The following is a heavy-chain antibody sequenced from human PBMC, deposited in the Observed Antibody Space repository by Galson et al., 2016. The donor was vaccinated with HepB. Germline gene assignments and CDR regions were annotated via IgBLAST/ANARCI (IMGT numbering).Heavy chain of an antibody. CDR1: GFTFSKSA. J-gene: IGHJ3*02. CDR2: ILVGSGNT. CDR3: ASGGVRDAYRI. V-gene: IGHV1-58*01. Sequence: SVKVSCKASGFTFSKSAVQWMRQSRGQRLEWIGWILVGSGNTNNPQRFQERVTFTRDMSTSTAYMELINLTSEDAAVYYCASGGVRDAYRIWGQGILVTVSS. D-gene: IGHD3-16*01.